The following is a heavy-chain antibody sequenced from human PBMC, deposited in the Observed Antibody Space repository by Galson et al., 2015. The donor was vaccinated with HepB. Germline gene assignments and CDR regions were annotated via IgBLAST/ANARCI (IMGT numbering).Heavy chain of an antibody. CDR1: GGTFSSYA. V-gene: IGHV1-69*13. Sequence: SVKVSCKASGGTFSSYAISWVRQAPGLGLEWMGGIIPIFGTANYAQKFQGRVTITADESTSTAYMELSSLRSEDTAVYYCARERRNYYDSSGYYRYFDYWGQGTLVTVSS. J-gene: IGHJ4*02. CDR3: ARERRNYYDSSGYYRYFDY. CDR2: IIPIFGTA. D-gene: IGHD3-22*01.